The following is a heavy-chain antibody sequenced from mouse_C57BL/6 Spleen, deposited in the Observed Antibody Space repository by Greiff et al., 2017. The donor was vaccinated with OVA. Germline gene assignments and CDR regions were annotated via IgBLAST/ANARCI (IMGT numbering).Heavy chain of an antibody. CDR3: ARKGIYYGNLYYFDY. J-gene: IGHJ2*01. V-gene: IGHV1-9*01. Sequence: VKLVESGAELMKPGASVKLSCKATGYTFTGYWIEWVKQRPGHGLEWIGEILPGSGSTNYNEKFKGKATFTADTSSNTAYMQLSSLTTEDSAIYYCARKGIYYGNLYYFDYWGQGTTLTVSS. D-gene: IGHD2-1*01. CDR1: GYTFTGYW. CDR2: ILPGSGST.